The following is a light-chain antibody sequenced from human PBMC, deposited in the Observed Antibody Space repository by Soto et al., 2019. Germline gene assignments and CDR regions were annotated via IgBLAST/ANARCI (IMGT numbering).Light chain of an antibody. CDR3: QQYYNWPRT. CDR1: QSVSSN. CDR2: GAT. Sequence: EIVMTQSRATLSVSPGERATLSFGASQSVSSNLAWYQQKPGQAPRLLIHGATTRATGIPARFSGSGSGTEFTLTISSLQSEDCAVYYCQQYYNWPRTFGQGTRLEI. V-gene: IGKV3-15*01. J-gene: IGKJ5*01.